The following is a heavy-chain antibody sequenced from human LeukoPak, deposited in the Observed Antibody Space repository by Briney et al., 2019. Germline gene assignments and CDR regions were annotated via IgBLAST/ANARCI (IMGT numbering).Heavy chain of an antibody. J-gene: IGHJ4*02. V-gene: IGHV3-30*02. CDR1: GFTFSSYG. Sequence: GGSLRLSCAAPGFTFSSYGMHWVRQAPGKGLEWVAFIRYDGSNKYYADSVKGRFTISRDNSKNTLYLQMNSLRAEDTAVYYCAKDLGDWGSDFDFDYWGQGTLVTVSS. CDR2: IRYDGSNK. D-gene: IGHD7-27*01. CDR3: AKDLGDWGSDFDFDY.